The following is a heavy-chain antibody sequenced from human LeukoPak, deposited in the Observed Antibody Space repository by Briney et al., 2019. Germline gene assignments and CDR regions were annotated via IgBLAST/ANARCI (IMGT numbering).Heavy chain of an antibody. CDR3: ARGSPDTPFDY. CDR1: GDSISSCY. CDR2: MYYSGST. D-gene: IGHD2-15*01. J-gene: IGHJ4*02. Sequence: SETLSLTCTVSGDSISSCYWSWIRQPPGKGLEWIAYMYYSGSTNYNPSLKSRVTISVDTSKSQFSLKLSSVTAADTAVYYCARGSPDTPFDYWGQGTLVTVSS. V-gene: IGHV4-59*01.